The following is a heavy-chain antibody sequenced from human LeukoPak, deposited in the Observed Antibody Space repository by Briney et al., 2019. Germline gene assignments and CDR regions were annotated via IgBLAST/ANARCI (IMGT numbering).Heavy chain of an antibody. CDR1: GFAFSNYA. V-gene: IGHV3-23*01. D-gene: IGHD3-22*01. CDR3: AKCAYYYENSGWCHAFDI. CDR2: TGSRAGT. Sequence: AGGSLRPSCAASGFAFSNYAMNWVRQAPGKGLEWVSATGSRAGTHYADSVKGRFTISRDNSKNTLYLQMNSLRAEDTAIYFCAKCAYYYENSGWCHAFDIWGQGTVVTVSS. J-gene: IGHJ3*02.